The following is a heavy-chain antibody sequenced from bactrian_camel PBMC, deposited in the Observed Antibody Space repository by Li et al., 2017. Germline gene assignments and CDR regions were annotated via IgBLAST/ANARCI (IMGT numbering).Heavy chain of an antibody. CDR1: RGFDDADAE. CDR3: VKDAPQPLVGGRCGTNDY. CDR2: ISPDGKE. Sequence: VQLVESGGGSVQIGGSLTLACAASRGFDDADAEWSWFRQAPGAQCEVVASISPDGKEYYSDSVKGRFAISRHNGENAVRLRMRDLSPRDTAVYYCVKDAPQPLVGGRCGTNDYWGQGTQVTVS. D-gene: IGHD5*01. J-gene: IGHJ4*01. V-gene: IGHV3S10*01.